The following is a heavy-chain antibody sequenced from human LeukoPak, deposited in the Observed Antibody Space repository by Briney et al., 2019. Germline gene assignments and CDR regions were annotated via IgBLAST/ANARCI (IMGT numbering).Heavy chain of an antibody. J-gene: IGHJ4*02. V-gene: IGHV3-48*03. CDR1: GFTFSSYE. CDR2: ISSSGSTI. Sequence: PGGSLRLSCAASGFTFSSYEMNWVRQATGKGLEWVSYISSSGSTIYYADSVKGRFTISRDNAKNSLYLQMNSLRAEDTAVYYCARDTYYYDSSGYFWGQGTLVTVSS. D-gene: IGHD3-22*01. CDR3: ARDTYYYDSSGYF.